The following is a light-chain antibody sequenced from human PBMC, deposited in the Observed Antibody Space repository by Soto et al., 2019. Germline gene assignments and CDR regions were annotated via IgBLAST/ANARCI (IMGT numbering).Light chain of an antibody. Sequence: IVLTQSPATLSLSAGERATLSCRASQSVSNNYLAWYQQKPGQAPRLLISGASNRASGIPDRFSGSGSGTDFTLTISRLAPEDFAVYYCQPYGSSGTFGQGTQVDIK. CDR2: GAS. J-gene: IGKJ1*01. CDR1: QSVSNNY. V-gene: IGKV3-20*01. CDR3: QPYGSSGT.